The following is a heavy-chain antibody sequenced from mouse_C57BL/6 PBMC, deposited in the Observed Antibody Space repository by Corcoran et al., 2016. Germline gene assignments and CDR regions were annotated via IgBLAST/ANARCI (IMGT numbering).Heavy chain of an antibody. J-gene: IGHJ4*01. CDR1: GYTFTSYG. CDR2: IYPRGGDT. V-gene: IGHV1-81*01. Sequence: QVQLQQSGAELARPGASVKLSCEASGYTFTSYGISWVKQRPGQGLEWIGEIYPRGGDTYYNEKFKGKATLTADKSSSTAYMELRSLTSEDSAVYFCARKDGSSYIAMDYWGQGTSVTVSS. D-gene: IGHD1-1*01. CDR3: ARKDGSSYIAMDY.